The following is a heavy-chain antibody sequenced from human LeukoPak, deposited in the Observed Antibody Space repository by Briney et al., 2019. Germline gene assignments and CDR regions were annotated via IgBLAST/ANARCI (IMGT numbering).Heavy chain of an antibody. CDR1: GFTFSSYG. Sequence: SGGSLRLSRAASGFTFSSYGMHWVRQAPGKGLEWVAVIWYDGSNKYYADSVKGRFTISRDNSKNTLYLQMNSLRAEDTAVYYCARDHFSEGYYYYYGMDVWGKGTTVTVSS. J-gene: IGHJ6*04. V-gene: IGHV3-33*01. CDR3: ARDHFSEGYYYYYGMDV. D-gene: IGHD3-3*02. CDR2: IWYDGSNK.